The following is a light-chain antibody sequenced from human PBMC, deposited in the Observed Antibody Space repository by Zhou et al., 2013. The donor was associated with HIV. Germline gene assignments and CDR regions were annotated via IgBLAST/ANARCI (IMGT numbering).Light chain of an antibody. CDR1: QSISNY. Sequence: DIKMTQSPSSLSASVGDRVTITCRASQSISNYLNWYQQKPEKAPKLLIYVASNLQSGVPSRFSGSGSGTDFTLTISSLQREDFATYYCQQSYSTVSFGQGTKLEIK. J-gene: IGKJ2*03. CDR3: QQSYSTVS. CDR2: VAS. V-gene: IGKV1-39*01.